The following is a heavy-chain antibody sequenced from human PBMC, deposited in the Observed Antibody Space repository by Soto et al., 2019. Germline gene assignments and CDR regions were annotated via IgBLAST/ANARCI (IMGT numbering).Heavy chain of an antibody. J-gene: IGHJ4*02. CDR2: IYPSGTT. D-gene: IGHD6-6*01. V-gene: IGHV4-59*01. CDR1: GGSISSYY. Sequence: PSETLSLTCTVSGGSISSYYWSWIRQPPGKGLEWIGYIYPSGTTNNNPSLKSRVTISVDTSKKEFSLKLSFVTAADTAVYYCASGAARGFDYWRQGSLVTVSS. CDR3: ASGAARGFDY.